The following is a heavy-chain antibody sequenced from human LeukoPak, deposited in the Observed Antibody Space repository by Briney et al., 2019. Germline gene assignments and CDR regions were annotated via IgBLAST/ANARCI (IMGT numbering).Heavy chain of an antibody. CDR2: ISNGGNTI. V-gene: IGHV3-48*03. D-gene: IGHD3-10*01. J-gene: IGHJ6*02. CDR1: GFTLSSYE. CDR3: ARGIRGVMAFVDG. Sequence: PGGSLRLSCAASGFTLSSYEMNWVRQAPGKGLEWISYISNGGNTIYYVDTVKGRFTISRDNAKNSLYLQMNSLRAEDTAVYYCARGIRGVMAFVDGRRRGTTVTVSS.